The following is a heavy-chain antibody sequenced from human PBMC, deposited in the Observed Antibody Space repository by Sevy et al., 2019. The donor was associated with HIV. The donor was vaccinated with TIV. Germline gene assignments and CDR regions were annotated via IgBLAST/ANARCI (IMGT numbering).Heavy chain of an antibody. J-gene: IGHJ4*02. CDR3: ARGGYYYDNAAYYAFDS. CDR1: GFTFSAYA. V-gene: IGHV3-33*01. CDR2: IWSDGAYQ. Sequence: GGSLILSCTTSGFTFSAYAMHWVRHAPGKGLEWVAIIWSDGAYQYHGDSVKGRFTISRDNSKNTLYLQMNSLRVEDTAVYYCARGGYYYDNAAYYAFDSWGQGTLVTVSS. D-gene: IGHD3-22*01.